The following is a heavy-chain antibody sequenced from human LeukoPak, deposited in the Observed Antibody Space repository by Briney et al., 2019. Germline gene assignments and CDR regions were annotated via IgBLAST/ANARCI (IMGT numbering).Heavy chain of an antibody. V-gene: IGHV1-2*02. CDR3: ARDQVAATSAHNFDY. CDR2: INPHSGVT. D-gene: IGHD2-15*01. CDR1: VYTFTGYE. Sequence: ASVKVSCKASVYTFTGYELHCVRQAPGQGLEWMGWINPHSGVTTFPQKFQGRVTMTMHTSISTTYMELNRLRSDDTAVYYCARDQVAATSAHNFDYWGQGTLVTVSS. J-gene: IGHJ4*02.